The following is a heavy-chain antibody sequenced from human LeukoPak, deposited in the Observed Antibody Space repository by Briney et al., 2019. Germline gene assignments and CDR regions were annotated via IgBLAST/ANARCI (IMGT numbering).Heavy chain of an antibody. CDR3: ASEDYYDSSAYYYRNFQH. J-gene: IGHJ1*01. V-gene: IGHV3-23*01. D-gene: IGHD3-22*01. CDR2: IRGSDDTT. Sequence: GGSLRLSCAASGFTFNNFAMSWVRQAPGKGLEWVSGIRGSDDTTYYADSVEGRFTISRDNAKNSLYLQMNSLRAEDTAVYYCASEDYYDSSAYYYRNFQHWGQGTLVTVSS. CDR1: GFTFNNFA.